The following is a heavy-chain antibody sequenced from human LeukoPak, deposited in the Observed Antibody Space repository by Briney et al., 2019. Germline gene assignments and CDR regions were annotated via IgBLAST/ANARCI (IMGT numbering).Heavy chain of an antibody. V-gene: IGHV4-39*07. J-gene: IGHJ5*02. D-gene: IGHD6-13*01. CDR1: GGSISSSSYY. Sequence: PSETLSLTCTVSGGSISSSSYYWGWIRQPPGKGLEWIGSIYYSGSTYYNPSLKSRVTISVDTSKNQFSLKLSSVTAADTAVYYCARGSIGGSSKTIGGFDPRGQGTLVTVSS. CDR2: IYYSGST. CDR3: ARGSIGGSSKTIGGFDP.